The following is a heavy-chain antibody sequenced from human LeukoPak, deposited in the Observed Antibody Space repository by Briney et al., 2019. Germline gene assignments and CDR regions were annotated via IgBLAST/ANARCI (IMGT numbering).Heavy chain of an antibody. CDR2: IYYSGST. D-gene: IGHD6-6*01. J-gene: IGHJ5*02. V-gene: IGHV4-38-2*01. CDR1: GYSISSGYY. CDR3: ARHVVGSSPTPFDP. Sequence: KASETLSLTCAVSGYSISSGYYWGWIRQPPGKGLEWIGSIYYSGSTYYNPSLKSRVTISVDTSKNQFSLKLSSVTAADTAVYYCARHVVGSSPTPFDPWGQGTLVTVSS.